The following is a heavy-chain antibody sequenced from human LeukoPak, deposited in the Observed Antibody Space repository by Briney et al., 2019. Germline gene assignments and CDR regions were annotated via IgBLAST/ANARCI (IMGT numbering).Heavy chain of an antibody. J-gene: IGHJ4*02. D-gene: IGHD2-15*01. CDR3: ARGYCSGGSCLIY. CDR1: GYTFTSYG. CDR2: ISAYNGNT. Sequence: ASVKVSCKASGYTFTSYGISWVRQAPGQGLEWMGWISAYNGNTNYAQKLQGRVTMTTDTSTSTAYTELSSLRSEDTAVYYCARGYCSGGSCLIYWGQGTLVTAS. V-gene: IGHV1-18*04.